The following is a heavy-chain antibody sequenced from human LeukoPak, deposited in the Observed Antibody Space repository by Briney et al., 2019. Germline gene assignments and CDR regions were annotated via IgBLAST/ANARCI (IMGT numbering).Heavy chain of an antibody. CDR3: ARVVRGAVTSNCFDP. CDR2: ISNSGTT. V-gene: IGHV4-59*01. Sequence: SETLSLTCTVSGGSINDYYWTWIRQAPGKGLDWIGYISNSGTTDYNPSLKSRVTMSVDTSNNEFSLRLTSVTAADTAMYYCARVVRGAVTSNCFDPWGQGTLVTVSS. J-gene: IGHJ5*02. D-gene: IGHD4-17*01. CDR1: GGSINDYY.